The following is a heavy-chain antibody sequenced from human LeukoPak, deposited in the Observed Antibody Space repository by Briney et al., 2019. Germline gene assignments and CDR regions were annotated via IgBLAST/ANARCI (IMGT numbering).Heavy chain of an antibody. CDR2: IYYSGST. CDR1: GGSISSHY. Sequence: SETLSLTCTVSGGSISSHYWSWIRQPPGKGLEWIGYIYYSGSTNYNPSLKSRVTISVDTSKNQFSLKLSSVTAADTAVYYCARVLRYSSSSVYYYYCMDVWGKGTTVTVSS. D-gene: IGHD6-6*01. CDR3: ARVLRYSSSSVYYYYCMDV. V-gene: IGHV4-59*11. J-gene: IGHJ6*03.